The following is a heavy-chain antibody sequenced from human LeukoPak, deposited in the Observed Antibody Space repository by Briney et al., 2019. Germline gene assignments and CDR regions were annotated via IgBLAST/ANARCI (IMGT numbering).Heavy chain of an antibody. D-gene: IGHD3-10*01. J-gene: IGHJ5*02. CDR3: ARILRRITMVRGVRNWFDP. V-gene: IGHV4-39*07. Sequence: NPSETLSLTCTVSGGSISSSSYYWGWIRQPPGKGLEWIGSIYYSGSTYYNPSLKSRVTISVDTSKNQFSLKLSSVTAADTAVYYCARILRRITMVRGVRNWFDPWGQGTLVTVSS. CDR2: IYYSGST. CDR1: GGSISSSSYY.